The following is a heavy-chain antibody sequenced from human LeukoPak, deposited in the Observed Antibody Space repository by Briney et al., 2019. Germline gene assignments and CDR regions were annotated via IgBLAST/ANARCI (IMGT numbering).Heavy chain of an antibody. J-gene: IGHJ3*02. CDR2: INPDSGGT. CDR3: ARERTDDSSTYYYAFDI. Sequence: ASVKVSCKASGYTFTAYYLHWVRQAPGQGLEWMGWINPDSGGTNSAQRFQGRVTMTRDTSISTAYMELIRLKSDDTAVYYCARERTDDSSTYYYAFDIWGQGTMVTVSS. CDR1: GYTFTAYY. D-gene: IGHD3-22*01. V-gene: IGHV1-2*02.